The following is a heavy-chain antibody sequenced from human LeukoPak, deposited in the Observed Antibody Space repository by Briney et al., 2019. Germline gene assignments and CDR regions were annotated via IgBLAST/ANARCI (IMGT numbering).Heavy chain of an antibody. J-gene: IGHJ6*02. Sequence: SVTVSCKASGFTFTSSAMQWVGQARGQRVEGIGWIFVGSGNTNYEQKFQERVTITRDMSTSTAYMELSSLRSEYTAVYYCAADSGYSYGSYYYGMDVWGQGTTVTVSS. D-gene: IGHD5-18*01. CDR1: GFTFTSSA. CDR3: AADSGYSYGSYYYGMDV. V-gene: IGHV1-58*02. CDR2: IFVGSGNT.